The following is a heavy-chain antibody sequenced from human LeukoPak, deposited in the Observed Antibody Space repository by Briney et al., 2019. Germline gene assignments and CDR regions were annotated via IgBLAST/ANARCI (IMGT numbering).Heavy chain of an antibody. Sequence: SETLSLTCTIYGGPFNGYHWSWIRQPPGKGLEWIGEINHSGTTNYNPSLESRVTISVDTSKNQFSLKLSSMTAADTAVYYCARGGSYPTSNDYWGQGTLVTVSS. CDR2: INHSGTT. J-gene: IGHJ4*02. V-gene: IGHV4-34*01. D-gene: IGHD1-26*01. CDR1: GGPFNGYH. CDR3: ARGGSYPTSNDY.